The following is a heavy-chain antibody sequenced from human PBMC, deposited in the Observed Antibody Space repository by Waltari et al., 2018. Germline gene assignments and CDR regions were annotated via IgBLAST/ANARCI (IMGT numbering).Heavy chain of an antibody. CDR3: ARVSYDILTGYYSDFDY. V-gene: IGHV3-20*04. J-gene: IGHJ4*02. CDR2: INWNGGST. CDR1: GFTFDDYG. Sequence: EVQLVESGGGVVRPGGSLRLSCAASGFTFDDYGMSWVRQAPGKGLEWVSGINWNGGSTGYADSVKGRFTISRDNAKNSLYLQMNSLRAEDTALYYCARVSYDILTGYYSDFDYWGQGTLVTVSS. D-gene: IGHD3-9*01.